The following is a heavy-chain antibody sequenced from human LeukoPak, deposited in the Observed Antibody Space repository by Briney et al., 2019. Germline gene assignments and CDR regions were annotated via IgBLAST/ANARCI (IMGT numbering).Heavy chain of an antibody. D-gene: IGHD4-17*01. V-gene: IGHV5-51*01. CDR2: IYPDDSDT. J-gene: IGHJ4*02. CDR1: GYRFTSYW. Sequence: GESLKISCKGSGYRFTSYWIGWVRQVPGKGLEWMGIIYPDDSDTRYSPSFQGQVTISADKSISTAHLQWSSLKASGTAIYYCARRTFGDYYFDYWGQGTLVTVSS. CDR3: ARRTFGDYYFDY.